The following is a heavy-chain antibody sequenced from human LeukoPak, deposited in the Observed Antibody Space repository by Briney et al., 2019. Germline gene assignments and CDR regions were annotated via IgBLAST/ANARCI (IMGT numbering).Heavy chain of an antibody. J-gene: IGHJ6*02. CDR3: ARAGWLRFTTTEELDLDV. Sequence: GGSLRVSCAASGFTVSSNYMSWVRQAPGKGLEWVSVFYGGGRTYYADSVKGRFTISRDNFKNTLYLQMNSVRPEDTAVYYCARAGWLRFTTTEELDLDVWGQGTTVTVSS. CDR1: GFTVSSNY. V-gene: IGHV3-53*01. CDR2: FYGGGRT. D-gene: IGHD5-12*01.